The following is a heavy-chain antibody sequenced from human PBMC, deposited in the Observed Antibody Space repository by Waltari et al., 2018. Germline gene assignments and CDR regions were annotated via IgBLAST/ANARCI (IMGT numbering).Heavy chain of an antibody. CDR2: ISYHGSNK. CDR1: ALNFNTYA. CDR3: ARGRSADGYITDL. J-gene: IGHJ5*02. Sequence: QMQLVESGGGVVQPGGSLRLSCRGSALNFNTYAMQWVGQAPGKGLEWVALISYHGSNKYYADSVRGRFGISRDTSKNTVDLQMDSVRHEDTAMYFCARGRSADGYITDLWGQGTLVTVSP. V-gene: IGHV3-30*09. D-gene: IGHD5-12*01.